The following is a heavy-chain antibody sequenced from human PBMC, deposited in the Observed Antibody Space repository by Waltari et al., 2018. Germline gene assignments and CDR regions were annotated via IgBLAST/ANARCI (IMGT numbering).Heavy chain of an antibody. D-gene: IGHD6-19*01. J-gene: IGHJ4*02. V-gene: IGHV3-21*01. CDR1: GFTFSSYS. CDR3: ARVSYSSGWLFDY. Sequence: EVQLVESGGGLVKPGGSLRLSCAASGFTFSSYSMNWVRQAPGKGLEWVSSISSSSSYIYYADSVKGGFTISRDTAKNSLYLQMNSLRAEDTAVYYCARVSYSSGWLFDYWGQGTLVTVSS. CDR2: ISSSSSYI.